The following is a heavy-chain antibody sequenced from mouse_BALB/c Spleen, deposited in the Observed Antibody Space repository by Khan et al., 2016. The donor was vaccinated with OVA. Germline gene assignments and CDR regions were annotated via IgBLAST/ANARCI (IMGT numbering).Heavy chain of an antibody. V-gene: IGHV3-2*02. Sequence: EVQLQESGPGLVKPSQSLSLTCTVTGYSITSGYAWNWIRQFPGNKLEWMGYISYSGFTNYNPSLKSRISITRDTSKNQFFLQLRSVTTEDTATYYCARNNYYGYYLDYWGQGATLTVSS. CDR3: ARNNYYGYYLDY. D-gene: IGHD1-1*01. CDR2: ISYSGFT. J-gene: IGHJ2*01. CDR1: GYSITSGYA.